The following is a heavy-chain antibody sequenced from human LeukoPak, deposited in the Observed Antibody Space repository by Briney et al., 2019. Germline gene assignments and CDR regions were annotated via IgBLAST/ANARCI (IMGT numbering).Heavy chain of an antibody. D-gene: IGHD1-26*01. CDR1: GFTFSGYA. Sequence: PGASLTLFCAASGFTFSGYAMSWVRQTPGKGLEWVSGISASGGSTYYADSVKGRFTISRDNSKNTLYLQMNSLRAEDTAVYYCAKDHTYSGRPRGFDYWGQGTLVTVCS. CDR2: ISASGGST. J-gene: IGHJ4*02. V-gene: IGHV3-23*01. CDR3: AKDHTYSGRPRGFDY.